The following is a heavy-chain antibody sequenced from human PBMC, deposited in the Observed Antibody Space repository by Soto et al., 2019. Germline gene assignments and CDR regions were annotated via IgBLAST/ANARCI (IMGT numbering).Heavy chain of an antibody. CDR2: INAGNGNT. CDR1: GYTFTSYA. D-gene: IGHD1-7*01. Sequence: ASVKVSCKASGYTFTSYAMHWVRQAPGQRLEWMGWINAGNGNTKYSQKFQGRVTITRDTSAGTAYMELSSLRSEDTAVYYCARVQEELELRKLYYYYYGMDVWGQGTTVTVSS. V-gene: IGHV1-3*01. CDR3: ARVQEELELRKLYYYYYGMDV. J-gene: IGHJ6*02.